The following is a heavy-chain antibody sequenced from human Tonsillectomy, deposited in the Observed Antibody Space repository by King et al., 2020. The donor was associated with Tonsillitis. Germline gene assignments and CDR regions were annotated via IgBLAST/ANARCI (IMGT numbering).Heavy chain of an antibody. Sequence: VQLVESGGGLVQPGGSLRLSCAASGFTFSDHYMDWVRQAPGKGLEWVGRTRNKTKSYTTEYAASVKGRFTISRDESRNSLFLQMSSLKTEDTAVYYCARVAGCSGGKCYYKLDSWGQGTLVTVSS. D-gene: IGHD2-21*01. CDR3: ARVAGCSGGKCYYKLDS. CDR2: TRNKTKSYTT. V-gene: IGHV3-72*01. CDR1: GFTFSDHY. J-gene: IGHJ4*02.